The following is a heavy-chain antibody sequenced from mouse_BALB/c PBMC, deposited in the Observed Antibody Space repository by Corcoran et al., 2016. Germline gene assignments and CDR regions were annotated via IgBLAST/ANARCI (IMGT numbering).Heavy chain of an antibody. J-gene: IGHJ2*01. D-gene: IGHD2-1*01. CDR2: IYPYNDGI. CDR3: AREVPGGNPFDY. V-gene: IGHV1S136*01. Sequence: EVQLQQSGPELVTPGASVKMSCKASGYTFTSYVIHWVKQTPGQGLEWIGYIYPYNDGIKYNEKFKGKATLTSDKSSSTAYMGLNSLTSEDSAVYYCAREVPGGNPFDYWGQGTTLAVSS. CDR1: GYTFTSYV.